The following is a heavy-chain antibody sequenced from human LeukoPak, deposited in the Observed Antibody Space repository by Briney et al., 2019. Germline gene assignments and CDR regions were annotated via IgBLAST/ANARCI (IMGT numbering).Heavy chain of an antibody. CDR3: ARAVVVVAATNWFDP. J-gene: IGHJ5*02. D-gene: IGHD2-15*01. CDR1: GGSISSGDYY. Sequence: SQTLSLTCTVSGGSISSGDYYWSWIRQPPGKGLEWIWYIYYSGSTYYNPSLKSRVTISVDTSKNQFSLKLSSVTAADTAVYYCARAVVVVAATNWFDPWGQGTLVTVSS. CDR2: IYYSGST. V-gene: IGHV4-30-4*01.